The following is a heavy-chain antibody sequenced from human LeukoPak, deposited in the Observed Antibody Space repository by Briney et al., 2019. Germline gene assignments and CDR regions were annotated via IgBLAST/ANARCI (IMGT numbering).Heavy chain of an antibody. V-gene: IGHV3-48*04. J-gene: IGHJ6*04. CDR1: GFTFSSYS. CDR3: ARDRFYIPDV. Sequence: GGSLRLSCAASGFTFSSYSMNWVRQAPGKGLEWVSYISSSGSTIYYADSVKGRFTISRDNAKNSLYLQMNSLRPEDTAVYYCARDRFYIPDVWGKGTTVTVSS. D-gene: IGHD3-10*01. CDR2: ISSSGSTI.